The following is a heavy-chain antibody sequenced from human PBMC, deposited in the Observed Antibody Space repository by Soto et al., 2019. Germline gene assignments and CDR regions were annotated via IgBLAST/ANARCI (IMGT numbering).Heavy chain of an antibody. J-gene: IGHJ6*02. CDR2: IYWNDDK. CDR1: GFSLSTSGVG. D-gene: IGHD3-22*01. V-gene: IGHV2-5*01. CDR3: AHKGYYYDSSGYRSYYGMDV. Sequence: QITLKESGPPLVKPTQTLTLTCTFSGFSLSTSGVGVGWIRQPPGKALEWLALIYWNDDKRYSPSLKSRLTITKDTSKNQVVLTMTNMDPVDTATYYCAHKGYYYDSSGYRSYYGMDVWGQGTTVTVSS.